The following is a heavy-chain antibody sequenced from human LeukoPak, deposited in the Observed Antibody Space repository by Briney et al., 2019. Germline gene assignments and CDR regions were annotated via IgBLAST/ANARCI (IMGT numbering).Heavy chain of an antibody. V-gene: IGHV4-39*01. J-gene: IGHJ4*02. Sequence: SETLSLTCTVSGGSIRSSYYYWGWIRQPPGKGLEWIGSIYDSGSTYYNPSLKSRVTISVDTSKNQFSLKLNSVTAADTAVYSCAGFYGGKDLHFYYWGQRTLVTVSS. CDR3: AGFYGGKDLHFYY. D-gene: IGHD4-23*01. CDR1: GGSIRSSYYY. CDR2: IYDSGST.